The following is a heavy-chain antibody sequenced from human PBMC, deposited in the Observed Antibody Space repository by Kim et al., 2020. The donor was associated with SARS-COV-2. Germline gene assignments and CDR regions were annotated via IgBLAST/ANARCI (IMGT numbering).Heavy chain of an antibody. CDR2: IYPDDSEV. CDR3: ARLQYPVRSYFAMGV. CDR1: GYNFPNFW. Sequence: GESLKISCQASGYNFPNFWLAWVRQMPGKGLEWMGLIYPDDSEVKYGPSFQGHYLMTVDKYTNTAYLEWSNLKTSDTGVYYCARLQYPVRSYFAMGVWGQGTTVIVSS. D-gene: IGHD3-9*01. V-gene: IGHV5-51*01. J-gene: IGHJ6*02.